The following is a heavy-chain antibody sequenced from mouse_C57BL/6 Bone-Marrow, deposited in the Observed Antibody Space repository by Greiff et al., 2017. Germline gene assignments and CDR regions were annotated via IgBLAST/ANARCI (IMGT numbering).Heavy chain of an antibody. CDR2: IDPETGGP. Sequence: QVQLQQSGAELVRPGASVTLSCQASGYTFTDYEMHWVKQTPVHGLEWIGAIDPETGGPAYNQKFKGKAILTADKSSSTAYMELRSLTSEDSAVYYCTKTTVERPLDWYFDVWGTGTTVTGAS. CDR3: TKTTVERPLDWYFDV. D-gene: IGHD1-1*01. J-gene: IGHJ1*03. CDR1: GYTFTDYE. V-gene: IGHV1-15*01.